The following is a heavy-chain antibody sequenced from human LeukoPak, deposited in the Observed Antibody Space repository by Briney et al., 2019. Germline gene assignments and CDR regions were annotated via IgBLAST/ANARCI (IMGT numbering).Heavy chain of an antibody. CDR1: GFTVSSNY. J-gene: IGHJ4*02. V-gene: IGHV3-66*01. Sequence: GGSLRLSCAASGFTVSSNYMSWVRQAPGKGLEWVSIIYSAGNTYYAESVKGRFTISRDNSKNTLNLQMNSLRAEDTAVYYCARDLGVVRGVFTLDYWGQGTLVTVSS. D-gene: IGHD3-10*01. CDR2: IYSAGNT. CDR3: ARDLGVVRGVFTLDY.